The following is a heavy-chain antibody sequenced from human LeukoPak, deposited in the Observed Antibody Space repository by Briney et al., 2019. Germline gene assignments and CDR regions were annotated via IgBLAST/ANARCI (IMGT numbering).Heavy chain of an antibody. J-gene: IGHJ3*02. V-gene: IGHV3-21*01. CDR3: ARDYDILTGHDAFDI. CDR2: ITSSSSYI. D-gene: IGHD3-9*01. Sequence: GGSLRLSCAASGFIFSSYSMNWVGQAPAKGLEWVSSITSSSSYIYYADSVKGRFTISRDNAKNSLYLQMNSLRAEDTAVYYRARDYDILTGHDAFDIWGQGTMVTVSS. CDR1: GFIFSSYS.